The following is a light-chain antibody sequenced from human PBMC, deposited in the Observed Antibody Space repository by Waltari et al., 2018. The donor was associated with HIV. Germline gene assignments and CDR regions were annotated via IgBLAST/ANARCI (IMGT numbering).Light chain of an antibody. CDR3: QQSYSIPIT. J-gene: IGKJ5*01. Sequence: DIQMTQSPSSLSASVGDRFTITCRASQSISTYLNWYLQKPGKAPKLLIYAASSLLSGVPSRFSGSGSGTDFTLTISSLQPEDVATYYCQQSYSIPITFGQGTRLEIK. V-gene: IGKV1-39*01. CDR2: AAS. CDR1: QSISTY.